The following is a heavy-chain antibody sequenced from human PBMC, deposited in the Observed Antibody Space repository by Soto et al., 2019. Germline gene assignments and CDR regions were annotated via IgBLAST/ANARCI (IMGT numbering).Heavy chain of an antibody. Sequence: EVQLVESGGGLVQPGGSLRLSCAASGFTFSSYWMNWVRQAPGKGLELVANIKQDGSEKYYVDSVKARFTISRDNAKNSLYLQMNSLRAEDTAVYYCARDEGWFNLDYWGQGTLVTVSS. D-gene: IGHD2-15*01. V-gene: IGHV3-7*01. CDR1: GFTFSSYW. CDR2: IKQDGSEK. J-gene: IGHJ4*02. CDR3: ARDEGWFNLDY.